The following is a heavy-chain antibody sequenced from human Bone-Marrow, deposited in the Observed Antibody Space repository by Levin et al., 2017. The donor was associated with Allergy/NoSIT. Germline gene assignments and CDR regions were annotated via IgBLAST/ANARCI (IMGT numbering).Heavy chain of an antibody. CDR2: ISSDGSVK. D-gene: IGHD4-11*01. CDR3: ARDRSADSYYYYPMDV. CDR1: GFTFSSYA. V-gene: IGHV3-30-3*01. Sequence: GGSLRLSYAASGFTFSSYAIHWVRQAPGKGLEWVALISSDGSVKYYPDPVKGRFTISRDNSKNTLYLQVNSLRAEDTAVYYCARDRSADSYYYYPMDVWGQGTTVTVSS. J-gene: IGHJ6*02.